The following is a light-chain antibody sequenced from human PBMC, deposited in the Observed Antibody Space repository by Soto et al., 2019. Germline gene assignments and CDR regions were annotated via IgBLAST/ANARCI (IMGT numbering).Light chain of an antibody. Sequence: QSALTQPASVSGSPGQSITISCTGTSSDVGGYNYVSWYQQHPGKAPKLMIYDVSNRPSGVSYRVSGSKSGNTASLTISGLQAEDEADYYCSSYTSSSTWVFGGGTKLTVL. J-gene: IGLJ3*02. V-gene: IGLV2-14*01. CDR3: SSYTSSSTWV. CDR2: DVS. CDR1: SSDVGGYNY.